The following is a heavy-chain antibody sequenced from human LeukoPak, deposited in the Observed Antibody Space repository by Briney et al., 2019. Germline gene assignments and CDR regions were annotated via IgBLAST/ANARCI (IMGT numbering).Heavy chain of an antibody. V-gene: IGHV4-59*08. Sequence: PSETLSLTCTVSGGSISSYYWSWIRHPPGKGLEWIGYIYYSGTTNYNPSLKRRVTILVDTSKNQFSLNLSSVTAADTAVYYCARRGIAAAGYDYWGQGTLVTVSS. D-gene: IGHD6-13*01. CDR2: IYYSGTT. CDR1: GGSISSYY. J-gene: IGHJ4*02. CDR3: ARRGIAAAGYDY.